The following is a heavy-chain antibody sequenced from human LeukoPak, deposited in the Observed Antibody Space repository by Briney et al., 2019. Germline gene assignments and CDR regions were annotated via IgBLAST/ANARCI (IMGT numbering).Heavy chain of an antibody. V-gene: IGHV3-21*01. CDR2: ISSSSNYI. D-gene: IGHD3-22*01. CDR1: GFTLSSYS. J-gene: IGHJ4*02. Sequence: GGSLRLSCAASGFTLSSYSMNWVRQAPRKGLEWVSHISSSSNYIYYADSVKGRFTISRDNAKNSLYLQMNSLRAEDTAVYYCARMAGTDDYYDSSYPSDYWGQGTLVTVSS. CDR3: ARMAGTDDYYDSSYPSDY.